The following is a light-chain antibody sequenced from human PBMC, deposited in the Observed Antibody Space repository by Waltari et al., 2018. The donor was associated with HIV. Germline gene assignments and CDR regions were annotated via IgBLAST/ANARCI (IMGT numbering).Light chain of an antibody. CDR2: AAN. J-gene: IGLJ2*01. V-gene: IGLV1-40*01. CDR3: QSYDTSLTGWI. Sequence: QSVLTQPPSVSGAPGQTVTISCTGSGSNIGAGYDVRWYQQFPGTAPRLLIYAANNRPSGVPDRFAVSKSGTSASLAISGRRAEDEADYYCQSYDTSLTGWIFGGGTKLTV. CDR1: GSNIGAGYD.